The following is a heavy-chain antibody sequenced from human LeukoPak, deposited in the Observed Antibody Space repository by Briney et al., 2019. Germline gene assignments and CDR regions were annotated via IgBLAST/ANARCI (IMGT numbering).Heavy chain of an antibody. Sequence: GGSLRLSCAASGFSFSSYAMSWVRQAPGKGLEWVAKINQDGSEKYYVDSVKGRFTISRDNAKNSLSLQMNSLRDEDTAVFYCARDQGYCTSASCRGDAFDVWGQGSMVSVSS. CDR3: ARDQGYCTSASCRGDAFDV. CDR2: INQDGSEK. D-gene: IGHD2-2*01. V-gene: IGHV3-7*01. CDR1: GFSFSSYA. J-gene: IGHJ3*01.